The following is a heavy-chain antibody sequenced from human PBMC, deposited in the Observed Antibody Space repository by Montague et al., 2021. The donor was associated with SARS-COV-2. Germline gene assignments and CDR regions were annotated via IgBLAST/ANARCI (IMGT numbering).Heavy chain of an antibody. V-gene: IGHV3-30*04. J-gene: IGHJ6*02. CDR3: ARELGGYNDNDV. CDR2: IWFDGSNK. Sequence: SLRLSCAASGFTFTSYAMHWVRQAPGKGLEWVAVIWFDGSNKYYTDSVKGRFTISRDNSKNTLYLQMHSVRPEDTAVYYCARELGGYNDNDVWGQGTTVTVSS. D-gene: IGHD6-13*01. CDR1: GFTFTSYA.